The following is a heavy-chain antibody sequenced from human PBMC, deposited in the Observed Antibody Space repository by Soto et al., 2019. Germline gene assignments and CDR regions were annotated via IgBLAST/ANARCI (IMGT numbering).Heavy chain of an antibody. J-gene: IGHJ4*02. CDR1: GGSISNSSYY. CDR2: IYYTGTS. D-gene: IGHD5-12*01. CDR3: TRLQRRWLSSDS. V-gene: IGHV4-39*01. Sequence: QLQLQESSPGLVKPSETLSLTCTVSGGSISNSSYYWGWIRQPPGKGLEWIGHIYYTGTSYSNPSLKGRVTLSVDTSKNQFSLKLNSMTAADTAVFYCTRLQRRWLSSDSWGQGTLVTVSS.